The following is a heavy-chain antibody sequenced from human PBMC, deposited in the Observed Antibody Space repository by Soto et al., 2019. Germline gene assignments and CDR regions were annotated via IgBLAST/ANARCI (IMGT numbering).Heavy chain of an antibody. D-gene: IGHD3-3*01. J-gene: IGHJ4*02. CDR2: MNPNSGNT. CDR3: ARGYYYDFWSCKAFDY. Sequence: QVQLVQSGAEVKKPGASVKVSCKASGYTFTSYDINWVRQATGQGLEWMGWMNPNSGNTGYAQKFQGRVTMTRNTSISTAYMELSSLRSEDTAVYYCARGYYYDFWSCKAFDYWGQGTLVTVSS. V-gene: IGHV1-8*01. CDR1: GYTFTSYD.